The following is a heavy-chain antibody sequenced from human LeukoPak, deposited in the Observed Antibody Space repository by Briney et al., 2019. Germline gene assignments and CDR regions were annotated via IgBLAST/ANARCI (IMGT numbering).Heavy chain of an antibody. D-gene: IGHD1-26*01. CDR3: ARGNSGSYYVAFDY. Sequence: SETLSLTCTVSGGSISSGGYYWSWIRQPPGKGLEWIGYIYHSGSTYYNPSLKSRVTISVDRSKNQFSLKLSSVTAADTAVYYCARGNSGSYYVAFDYWGQGTLVTVSS. CDR2: IYHSGST. CDR1: GGSISSGGYY. J-gene: IGHJ4*02. V-gene: IGHV4-30-2*01.